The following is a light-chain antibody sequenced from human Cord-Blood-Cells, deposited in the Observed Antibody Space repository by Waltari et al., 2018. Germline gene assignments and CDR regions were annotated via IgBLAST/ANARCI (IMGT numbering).Light chain of an antibody. CDR3: MQSIQLPLT. CDR1: QSLLHSAGKTY. CDR2: AVS. Sequence: DIVMTQTPLSLSVAPGQPASTSCTSHQSLLHSAGKTYLSWYLQKPGQSPQLLIYAVSTRLSGVPDRFSGSGSGTDFTLKISRVEAEDVGVYYCMQSIQLPLTFGGGTKVEIK. J-gene: IGKJ4*01. V-gene: IGKV2D-29*02.